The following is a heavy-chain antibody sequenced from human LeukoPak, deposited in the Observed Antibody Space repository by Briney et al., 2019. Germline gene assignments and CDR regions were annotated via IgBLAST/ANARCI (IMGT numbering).Heavy chain of an antibody. CDR3: ARVYGSYYSAY. CDR2: ISSTGGST. D-gene: IGHD1-26*01. J-gene: IGHJ4*02. V-gene: IGHV3-23*01. Sequence: GGSLRLSCAASGFTFSYDAMAWVRQAPGKGLEWVSTISSTGGSTYYADSVKGRFTISRDNAKNSLYLQMNSLRAEDTAVYYCARVYGSYYSAYWGQGTLVTVSS. CDR1: GFTFSYDA.